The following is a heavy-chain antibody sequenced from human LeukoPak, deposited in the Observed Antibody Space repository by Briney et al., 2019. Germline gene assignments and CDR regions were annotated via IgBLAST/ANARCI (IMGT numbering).Heavy chain of an antibody. CDR1: GFTFSIYG. V-gene: IGHV3-30*02. CDR2: IAYHGSNK. J-gene: IGHJ4*02. Sequence: SQRLSCAASGFTFSIYGMHWVRQAPGKGLEWVAFIAYHGSNKYYAASVKGRFTISRDNSKNTLFLQMNSLRAEDTAVYYCANDNSDGAFDYWGPG. D-gene: IGHD2-21*02. CDR3: ANDNSDGAFDY.